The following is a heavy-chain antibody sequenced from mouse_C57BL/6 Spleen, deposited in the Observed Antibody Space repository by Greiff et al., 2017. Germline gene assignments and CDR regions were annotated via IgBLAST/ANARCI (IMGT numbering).Heavy chain of an antibody. Sequence: QVQLQQPGAELVKPGASVKMSCKASGYTFTSYWITWVKQRPGQGLEWIGDIYPGSGSTNYNEKFKSKATLTVDTSSSTAYMQLSSLTSEDSAVYYCARERRQLRLYYFDYWGQGTTLTVSS. J-gene: IGHJ2*01. CDR1: GYTFTSYW. CDR2: IYPGSGST. CDR3: ARERRQLRLYYFDY. V-gene: IGHV1-55*01. D-gene: IGHD3-2*02.